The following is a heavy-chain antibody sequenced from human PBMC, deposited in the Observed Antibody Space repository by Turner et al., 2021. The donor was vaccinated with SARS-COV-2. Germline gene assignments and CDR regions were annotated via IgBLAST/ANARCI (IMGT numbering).Heavy chain of an antibody. D-gene: IGHD6-13*01. CDR1: GFTFSSYA. CDR3: ARGDDAGAATDPGKAFDF. CDR2: ISVDGNNK. Sequence: VHLLESGGGVVHPGGSLRLSCAASGFTFSSYAMRWVRQAPGKGLEWVAVISVDGNNKYYADSVKGRFTISRDNSKNTLYLQMNSLRAEDTAVYYCARGDDAGAATDPGKAFDFWGQGTMVTVSS. J-gene: IGHJ4*02. V-gene: IGHV3-30-3*01.